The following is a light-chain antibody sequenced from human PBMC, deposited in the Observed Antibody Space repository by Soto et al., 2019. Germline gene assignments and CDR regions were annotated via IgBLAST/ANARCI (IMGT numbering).Light chain of an antibody. CDR3: QKYNSAPLT. J-gene: IGKJ4*01. CDR2: ATS. V-gene: IGKV1-27*01. CDR1: QGISPY. Sequence: DVLMTQSPSSLSVFVGDRVTITCRASQGISPYLAWFQQKPGKVPKLLIYATSTLQSGVPSRFSGSGSGTDFTLTISSLQPEVVGTYYCQKYNSAPLTFGGGTKVEIK.